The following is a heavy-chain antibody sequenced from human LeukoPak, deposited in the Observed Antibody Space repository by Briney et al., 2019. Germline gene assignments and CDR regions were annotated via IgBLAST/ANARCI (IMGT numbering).Heavy chain of an antibody. CDR2: INQDGSQK. CDR1: GFTFTNYW. D-gene: IGHD6-13*01. CDR3: AKDSSLTSASSWYFSGAFDI. V-gene: IGHV3-7*03. Sequence: PGGSLRLSCAASGFTFTNYWMSWVRQAPGKGLEWVANINQDGSQKYYVDSVKGRFTISRDNAKNSLYLQMNSLRVDDMALYYCAKDSSLTSASSWYFSGAFDIWGQGTLVTVSS. J-gene: IGHJ3*02.